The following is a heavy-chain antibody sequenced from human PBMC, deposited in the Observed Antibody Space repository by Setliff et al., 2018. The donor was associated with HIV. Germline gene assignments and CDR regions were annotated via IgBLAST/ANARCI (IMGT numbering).Heavy chain of an antibody. D-gene: IGHD6-19*01. CDR2: IYSSGNT. CDR3: AREEKLSAVAGTMYYYYAMDV. Sequence: PSETLSLTCTVSGGSIRSDSYYWTWIRQPAGEGLEWIGRIYSSGNTNYNPSLESRVTISVDTSKNQFSLKLSSVTAAVTAVYYCAREEKLSAVAGTMYYYYAMDVWGQGTTVTVSS. J-gene: IGHJ6*02. CDR1: GGSIRSDSYY. V-gene: IGHV4-61*02.